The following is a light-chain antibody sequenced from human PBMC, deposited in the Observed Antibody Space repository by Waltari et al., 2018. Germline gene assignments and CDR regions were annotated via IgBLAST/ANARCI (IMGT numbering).Light chain of an antibody. CDR3: SSYTSSSTYV. CDR2: EVS. CDR1: SSDIGAYNY. V-gene: IGLV2-14*01. J-gene: IGLJ1*01. Sequence: QSALTQPASVSGSPGQSITISCSGTSSDIGAYNYVSWFQQHPGKVPKLMIYEVSNRPPGISIRFSGSKSGNPASLTISRLQAEDEADYYCSSYTSSSTYVFGTGTRVTVL.